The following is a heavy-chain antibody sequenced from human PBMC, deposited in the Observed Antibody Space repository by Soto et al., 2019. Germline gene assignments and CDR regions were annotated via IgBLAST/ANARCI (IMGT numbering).Heavy chain of an antibody. V-gene: IGHV3-30*18. J-gene: IGHJ6*02. CDR2: ISYDGSNK. D-gene: IGHD3-16*02. CDR1: GFTFSSYG. CDR3: AKGDPSVILNYYYYYGMDV. Sequence: PGGSLRLSCAASGFTFSSYGMHWVRQAPGKGLEWVAVISYDGSNKYYADSVKGRFTISRDNSKNTLYLQMNSLRAEDTAVYYCAKGDPSVILNYYYYYGMDVWGQGTTVTVSS.